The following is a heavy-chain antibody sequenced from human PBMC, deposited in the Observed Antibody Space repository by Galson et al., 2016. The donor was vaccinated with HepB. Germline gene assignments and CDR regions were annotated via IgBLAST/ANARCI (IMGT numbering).Heavy chain of an antibody. CDR2: IYRSGST. CDR3: AREGVAGTTWGTNWFDP. D-gene: IGHD1-1*01. Sequence: SETLSLTCAVSGGSISISNWWSWVRQPPGKGLEWIGEIYRSGSTNYNPSLKSRVTISLDKSKNQFFLKLNSVTAADTAVYYCAREGVAGTTWGTNWFDPWGQGILVTVSS. J-gene: IGHJ5*02. V-gene: IGHV4-4*02. CDR1: GGSISISNW.